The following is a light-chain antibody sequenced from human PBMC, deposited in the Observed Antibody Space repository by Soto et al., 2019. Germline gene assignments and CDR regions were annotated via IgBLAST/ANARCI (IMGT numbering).Light chain of an antibody. J-gene: IGLJ2*01. CDR2: GDT. CDR1: SSNIGAGYD. Sequence: QSVLTQPPSVSGAPGQRVTISCIGSSSNIGAGYDVQWYQQLPGTAPKLLIYGDTNRPSGVPDRFSGSKSGTSASLAITGLQAEDEADYDCQSYDSSLSGSRIFGGGTKVTVL. V-gene: IGLV1-40*01. CDR3: QSYDSSLSGSRI.